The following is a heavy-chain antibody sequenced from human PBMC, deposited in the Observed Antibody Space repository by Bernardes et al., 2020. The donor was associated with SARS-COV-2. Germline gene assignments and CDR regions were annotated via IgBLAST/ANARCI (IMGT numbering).Heavy chain of an antibody. D-gene: IGHD3-9*01. CDR1: GYTFTSYG. J-gene: IGHJ6*02. CDR3: ARPINPVLRYFDWRKQTTYGIDG. CDR2: ISASNGHT. Sequence: ASVKVSCKASGYTFTSYGIRWVRQAPGQGLEWMGWISASNGHTNYAPKPQRRVAMTTDTSTSPAYMELRRLRSDDTAVYYCARPINPVLRYFDWRKQTTYGIDGWGQGTTVTVSS. V-gene: IGHV1-18*04.